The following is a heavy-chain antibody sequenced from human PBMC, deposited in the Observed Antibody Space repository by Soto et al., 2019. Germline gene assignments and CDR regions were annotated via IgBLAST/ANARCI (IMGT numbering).Heavy chain of an antibody. Sequence: PGGSLRLSCSASGFTFSSYAMHWVRQAQGKGQEYVSAISSNGGSTYYADSVKGRFTFSRDNSKNTLYLQMSSLRAEDTAVYFFVKDPYGDYFTEYFQHWGQGTLVTVSS. CDR1: GFTFSSYA. CDR2: ISSNGGST. V-gene: IGHV3-64D*08. D-gene: IGHD4-17*01. CDR3: VKDPYGDYFTEYFQH. J-gene: IGHJ1*01.